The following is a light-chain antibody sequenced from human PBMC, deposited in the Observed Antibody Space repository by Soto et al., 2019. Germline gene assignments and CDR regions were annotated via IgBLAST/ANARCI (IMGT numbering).Light chain of an antibody. Sequence: NFMLTQPHSVSGSPGKTVTISCTRSSGSIDSNYVQWYQHRPGSAPTTVIYEDIARPSGVPNRFSGSIDTSSNSASLSISALKTEDEADYFCQSYDNTNHNVVFGGGTKLTVL. J-gene: IGLJ2*01. CDR3: QSYDNTNHNVV. CDR2: EDI. CDR1: SGSIDSNY. V-gene: IGLV6-57*04.